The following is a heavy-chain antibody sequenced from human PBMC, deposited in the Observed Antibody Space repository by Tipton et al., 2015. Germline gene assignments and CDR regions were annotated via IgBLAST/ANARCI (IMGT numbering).Heavy chain of an antibody. V-gene: IGHV4-38-2*02. Sequence: TLSLTCSVSGYSISSGYYWSWIRQPPGKGLEWIGSFFHSGSTFHNPSLRSRVIISVDTSKNQFSLTVTSVTAADTAVYYCARSRYTVTPDSWGQGILVTVSS. CDR2: FFHSGST. CDR1: GYSISSGYY. D-gene: IGHD4-17*01. CDR3: ARSRYTVTPDS. J-gene: IGHJ4*02.